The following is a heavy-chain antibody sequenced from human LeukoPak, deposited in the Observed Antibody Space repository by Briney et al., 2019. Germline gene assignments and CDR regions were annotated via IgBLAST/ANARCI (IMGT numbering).Heavy chain of an antibody. CDR3: ARDGRAAAGKRGRAFDI. CDR1: GGSISSGSYY. CDR2: IYTSGST. Sequence: PSQTLSLTCTVSGGSISSGSYYWSWIRQPAGKGLEWIGRIYTSGSTNYNPSLKSRVTISVDTSKNQFSLKLSSVTAADTAVYYCARDGRAAAGKRGRAFDIWGQGTMVTVSS. D-gene: IGHD6-13*01. V-gene: IGHV4-61*02. J-gene: IGHJ3*02.